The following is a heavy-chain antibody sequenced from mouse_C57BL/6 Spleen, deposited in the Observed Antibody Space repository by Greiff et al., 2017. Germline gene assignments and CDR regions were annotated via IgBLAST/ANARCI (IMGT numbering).Heavy chain of an antibody. V-gene: IGHV5-4*01. CDR1: GFTFSSYA. J-gene: IGHJ2*01. Sequence: EVKLVQSGGGLVKPGGSLKLSCAASGFTFSSYAMSWVRQTPEQRLEWVATISDGGSYTYYPDNVKGRFTLSRDNAKNNLYLQMSHLTSEDTAMYDCARDKDPGYFDYWGQGTTLTVSS. CDR3: ARDKDPGYFDY. CDR2: ISDGGSYT.